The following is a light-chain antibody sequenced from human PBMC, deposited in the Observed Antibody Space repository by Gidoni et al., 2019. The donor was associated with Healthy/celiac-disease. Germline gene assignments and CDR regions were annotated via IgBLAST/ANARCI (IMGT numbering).Light chain of an antibody. J-gene: IGLJ2*01. V-gene: IGLV1-44*01. CDR1: SSNTGSNT. CDR3: AAWDDSLNGPV. Sequence: QSVLTQPPSASATPGQRVHISCSGSSSNTGSNTVNWYQQLPGTAPKLLIYSNNQRPSGVPDRFSGSKSGTSASLAISGLQSEDEADYYCAAWDDSLNGPVVGGGTKLTVL. CDR2: SNN.